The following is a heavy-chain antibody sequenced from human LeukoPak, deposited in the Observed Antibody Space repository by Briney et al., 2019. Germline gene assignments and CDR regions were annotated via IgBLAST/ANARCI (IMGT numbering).Heavy chain of an antibody. V-gene: IGHV4-31*03. D-gene: IGHD5-12*01. J-gene: IGHJ4*02. Sequence: SETLSLTCTVSGGPISTDGYYWSWIHQHPGTGLTWIGYIYYSGTTYYNPSLKSRVTISVDTSRNQFSLKLTSVTAADTAMYYCARATYSGPDYWGQGTLVTVSS. CDR1: GGPISTDGYY. CDR3: ARATYSGPDY. CDR2: IYYSGTT.